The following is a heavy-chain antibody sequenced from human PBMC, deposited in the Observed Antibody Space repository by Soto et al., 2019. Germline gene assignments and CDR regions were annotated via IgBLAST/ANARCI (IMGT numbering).Heavy chain of an antibody. CDR3: ARDGGFSYGFDYYFDY. CDR1: GFDFSTHV. Sequence: GGSLRLSGAASGFDFSTHVVHRVRQAPGQGLEWVAVISYDGYYAYYADSVKGRFTSSKDNSRNTLFLQMDNLRSDDTAVYFCARDGGFSYGFDYYFDYWGQGTLVTVSA. J-gene: IGHJ4*02. CDR2: ISYDGYYA. V-gene: IGHV3-30-3*01. D-gene: IGHD5-18*01.